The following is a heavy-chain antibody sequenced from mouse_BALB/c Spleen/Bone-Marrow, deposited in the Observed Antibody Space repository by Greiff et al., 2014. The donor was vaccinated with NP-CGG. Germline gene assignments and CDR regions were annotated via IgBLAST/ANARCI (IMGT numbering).Heavy chain of an antibody. CDR2: IDPANGDT. J-gene: IGHJ1*01. Sequence: VHVKQPGAELAKPGASVKLSCTASGFNIKDTYMHWVKQRPEQGLEWIGRIDPANGDTKYDPKFQGKATITADTSSNTAYLQLSSLTSEDTAVYYCTKPTFYYGSSYWYFDVWGAGTTVTVSS. V-gene: IGHV14-3*02. D-gene: IGHD1-1*01. CDR3: TKPTFYYGSSYWYFDV. CDR1: GFNIKDTY.